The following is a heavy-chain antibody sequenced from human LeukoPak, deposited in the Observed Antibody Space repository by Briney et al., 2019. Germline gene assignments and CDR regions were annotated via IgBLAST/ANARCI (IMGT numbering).Heavy chain of an antibody. CDR2: ISYDGSNK. D-gene: IGHD4-11*01. J-gene: IGHJ4*02. V-gene: IGHV3-30-3*01. CDR3: ARALTVNLDY. CDR1: GFTFSSYD. Sequence: GGSLRLSCAASGFTFSSYDTHWVRQAPGKGLEWVAVISYDGSNKYYADSGKGRVTISRDNSKHTLYLQMNSPRAEATAVYCCARALTVNLDYWGQGTLVTVSS.